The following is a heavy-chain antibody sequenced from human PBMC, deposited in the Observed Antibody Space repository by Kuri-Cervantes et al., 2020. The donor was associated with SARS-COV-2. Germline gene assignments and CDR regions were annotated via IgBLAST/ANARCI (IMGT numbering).Heavy chain of an antibody. V-gene: IGHV4-38-2*01. D-gene: IGHD6-19*01. CDR2: IYHSGST. CDR1: GYSISSGYY. J-gene: IGHJ4*02. CDR3: ARHGGIAVAGTFDY. Sequence: GSLRLSCAVSGYSISSGYYWSWIRQPPGKGLEWIGSIYHSGSTYYNPSLKSRVTISVDTSKNQFSLKLSSVTAADTAVYYCARHGGIAVAGTFDYWGQGTLVTVSS.